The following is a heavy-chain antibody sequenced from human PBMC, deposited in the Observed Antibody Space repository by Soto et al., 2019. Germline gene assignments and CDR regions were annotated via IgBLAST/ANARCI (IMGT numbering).Heavy chain of an antibody. D-gene: IGHD3-10*01. CDR1: GDTFKNCV. V-gene: IGHV1-69*01. Sequence: QVQVVQSGVEVRRPGSSVKVSCKASGDTFKNCVISWVRQSPGQGLEWMGGIIPLFGTTDFAKRFQGRLTITTDESTTTAYMELSRLRSEDTATYYCAAELSFGKLSVVWGPGTTVIVSS. CDR2: IIPLFGTT. J-gene: IGHJ6*01. CDR3: AAELSFGKLSVV.